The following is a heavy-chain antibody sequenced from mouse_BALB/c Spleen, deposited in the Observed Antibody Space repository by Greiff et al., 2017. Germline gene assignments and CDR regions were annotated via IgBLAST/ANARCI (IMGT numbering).Heavy chain of an antibody. J-gene: IGHJ4*01. CDR2: INPNNGGT. D-gene: IGHD1-2*01. CDR3: ARWDFTTAYAMDY. CDR1: GYTFTDYN. Sequence: VQLQQSGPELVKPGASVKIPCKASGYTFTDYNMDWVKQSHGKSLEWIGDINPNNGGTIYNQKFKGKATLTVDKSSSTAYMELRSLTSEDSAVYYCARWDFTTAYAMDYWGQGTSVTVSS. V-gene: IGHV1-18*01.